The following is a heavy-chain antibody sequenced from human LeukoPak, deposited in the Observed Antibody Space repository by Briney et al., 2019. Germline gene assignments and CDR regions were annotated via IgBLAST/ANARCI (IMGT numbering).Heavy chain of an antibody. CDR1: GFTFSNYA. Sequence: GPLRLSCAASGFTFSNYAMTWVRQAQGKGLQWVSAITGSGGSTYYADSVKGRFAISRDNSKNTLYLQMNSLRAEDTAVYYCATLMRGPTGYSGYGGEDYWGQGTLVTVSS. CDR2: ITGSGGST. V-gene: IGHV3-23*01. CDR3: ATLMRGPTGYSGYGGEDY. D-gene: IGHD5-12*01. J-gene: IGHJ4*02.